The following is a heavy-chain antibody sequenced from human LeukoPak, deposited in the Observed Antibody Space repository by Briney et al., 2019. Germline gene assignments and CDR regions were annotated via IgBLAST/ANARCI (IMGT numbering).Heavy chain of an antibody. D-gene: IGHD1-7*01. V-gene: IGHV3-23*01. CDR2: ISGSGGST. J-gene: IGHJ6*03. CDR3: ASNWNYHSYYYYYMDV. CDR1: GFTFSSYA. Sequence: GGSLRLSCAASGFTFSSYAMSWVRQAPGKGLEWVSAISGSGGSTYYADSVKGRFTISRDNSKNTLYLQMNSLRAEDTAVYYCASNWNYHSYYYYYMDVWGKGTTVTVSS.